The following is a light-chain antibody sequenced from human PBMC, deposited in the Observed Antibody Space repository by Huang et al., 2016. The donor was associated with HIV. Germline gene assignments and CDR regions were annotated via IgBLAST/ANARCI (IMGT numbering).Light chain of an antibody. CDR3: QQTSSVPRT. CDR2: AAS. Sequence: DIQMTQSPSSLSASVGVRISITCRASQTISTFLNWYQQKLGKAPKLLIYAASNLQSGFSSRFSDTGSGTLFTLTVTGLLPDDFATYFCQQTSSVPRTFGGGTKVEMK. J-gene: IGKJ4*01. V-gene: IGKV1-39*01. CDR1: QTISTF.